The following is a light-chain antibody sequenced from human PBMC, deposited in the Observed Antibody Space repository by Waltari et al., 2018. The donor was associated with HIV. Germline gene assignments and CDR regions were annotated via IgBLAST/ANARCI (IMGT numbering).Light chain of an antibody. CDR1: IRDVGGDNY. J-gene: IGLJ1*01. V-gene: IGLV2-8*01. CDR2: EVS. CDR3: SSYAASLFV. Sequence: QSALTQPPSASGSPGQSVTIACTGTIRDVGGDNYVSCYQQHPGKAPKLIIYEVSKRPSGVPDRFSGSKSGNMASLTVSGLQAEDEADYYCSSYAASLFVFGTGTKVTVL.